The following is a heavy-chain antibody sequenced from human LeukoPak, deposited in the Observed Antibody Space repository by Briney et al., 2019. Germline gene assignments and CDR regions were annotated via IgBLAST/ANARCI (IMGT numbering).Heavy chain of an antibody. Sequence: GGSLRLSCAASGFTFSSYWMHWVRQAPGKGLVWVSRINSDGSSTSYADSVKGRFTISRDNAKNTLYLQMNSLRAEDTAVYYCAKDSQYRSFDYWGQGTLVTVSS. D-gene: IGHD5-18*01. V-gene: IGHV3-74*01. J-gene: IGHJ4*02. CDR1: GFTFSSYW. CDR2: INSDGSST. CDR3: AKDSQYRSFDY.